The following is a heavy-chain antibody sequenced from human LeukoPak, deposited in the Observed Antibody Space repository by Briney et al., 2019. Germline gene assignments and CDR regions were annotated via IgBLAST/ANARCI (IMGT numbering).Heavy chain of an antibody. J-gene: IGHJ4*02. CDR3: ARDLRSVTMVRGVTSRDY. CDR1: GYTSTGYY. CDR2: INSNSGGT. D-gene: IGHD3-10*01. Sequence: ASVKVSCKASGYTSTGYYMHWVRQAPGQGLEWMGRINSNSGGTNYAQKFQGRVTTTRDTSISTAYMELSRLRSDDTAVYYCARDLRSVTMVRGVTSRDYLGQGTLVTVSS. V-gene: IGHV1-2*06.